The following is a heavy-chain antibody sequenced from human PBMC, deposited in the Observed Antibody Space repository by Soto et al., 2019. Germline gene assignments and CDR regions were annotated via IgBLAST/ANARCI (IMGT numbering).Heavy chain of an antibody. Sequence: HPGGSLRLSCATSGFIFNSYGLSWFRQAAGKGLEWVSAIGASGANTYYAGSVKGRFTISRDNAKNSLYLQMNSLRAEDTAVYYCARDPCDYVILTSYYNYFGMDVWGQGTTVTVSS. CDR2: IGASGANT. D-gene: IGHD3-9*01. J-gene: IGHJ6*02. CDR1: GFIFNSYG. V-gene: IGHV3-23*01. CDR3: ARDPCDYVILTSYYNYFGMDV.